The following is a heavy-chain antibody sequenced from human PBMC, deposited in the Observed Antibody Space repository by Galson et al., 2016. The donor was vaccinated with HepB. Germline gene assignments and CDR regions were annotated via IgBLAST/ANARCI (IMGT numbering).Heavy chain of an antibody. J-gene: IGHJ4*02. Sequence: SVKVSCKASGGTFVQFAFSWVRQAPGQGLEWMGGINPIFGTAKYAQKFQGRVTITADKSTSTAYMELSSLRSEDTAVYDCARESAVGPAMVALYYWGQGTLVTVSS. CDR1: GGTFVQFA. CDR3: ARESAVGPAMVALYY. V-gene: IGHV1-69*06. CDR2: INPIFGTA. D-gene: IGHD5-18*01.